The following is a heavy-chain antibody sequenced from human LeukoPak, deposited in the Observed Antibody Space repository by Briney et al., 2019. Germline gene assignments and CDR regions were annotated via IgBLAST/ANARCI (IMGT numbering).Heavy chain of an antibody. D-gene: IGHD3-22*01. CDR2: IDWDDDK. CDR1: GFSLSTSGMC. J-gene: IGHJ4*02. V-gene: IGHV2-70*11. CDR3: ARMGYYYDSSGYDY. Sequence: SGPTLVNPTQTLTLTCTFSGFSLSTSGMCVSWIRQPPGKALEWLARIDWDDDKYYSTSLKTRLTISKDTSKNQVVLTMTNMDPVDTATYYCARMGYYYDSSGYDYWGQGTLVTVSS.